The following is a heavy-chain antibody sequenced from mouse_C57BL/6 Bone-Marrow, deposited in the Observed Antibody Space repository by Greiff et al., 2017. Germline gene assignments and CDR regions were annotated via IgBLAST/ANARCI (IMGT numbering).Heavy chain of an antibody. CDR2: IHPNSGST. V-gene: IGHV1-64*01. Sequence: QVQLQQPGAELVKPGASVKLSCKASGYTFTSYWMHWVKQRPGQGLEWIGMIHPNSGSTNYNEKFKSKATLTVDKSSSTAYMQLSSLTSEDSAVYYCAKRARRLRGFAYWGQGTLVTVSA. CDR3: AKRARRLRGFAY. CDR1: GYTFTSYW. D-gene: IGHD2-2*01. J-gene: IGHJ3*01.